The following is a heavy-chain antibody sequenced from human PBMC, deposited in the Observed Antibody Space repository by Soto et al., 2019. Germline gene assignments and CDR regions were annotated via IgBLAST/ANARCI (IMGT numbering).Heavy chain of an antibody. CDR3: AREIEQQLVVPESNWFDP. Sequence: GGSLRLSCAASGFTFSSYAMHWVRQAPGKGLEWVAVISYDGSNKYYADSVKGRFTISRDNSKNTLYLQMNSLRAEDTAVYYCAREIEQQLVVPESNWFDPWGQGTLVTVSS. V-gene: IGHV3-30-3*01. CDR2: ISYDGSNK. D-gene: IGHD6-13*01. CDR1: GFTFSSYA. J-gene: IGHJ5*02.